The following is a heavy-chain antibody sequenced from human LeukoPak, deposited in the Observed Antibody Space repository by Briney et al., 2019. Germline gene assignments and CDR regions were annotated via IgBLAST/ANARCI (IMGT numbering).Heavy chain of an antibody. D-gene: IGHD4-17*01. Sequence: GGSLRLSCATSGFTFSSYGMHWVRQAPGKGLEWVAVIWYDGSNIHYADSVQGRFTISRDSSKHMLYLQMNSLRAEDTAVYYCARMTTVTHYWGQGTLVTVSS. CDR1: GFTFSSYG. CDR2: IWYDGSNI. CDR3: ARMTTVTHY. V-gene: IGHV3-33*01. J-gene: IGHJ4*02.